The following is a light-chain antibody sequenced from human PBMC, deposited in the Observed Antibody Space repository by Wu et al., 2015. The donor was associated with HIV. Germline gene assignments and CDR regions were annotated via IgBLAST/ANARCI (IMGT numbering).Light chain of an antibody. CDR1: QSISSY. CDR2: AAS. J-gene: IGKJ1*01. Sequence: DIQMTQSPSSLSASVGDRVTITCRASQSISSYLNWYQQKPGKAPKLLIYAASNLHSGVPSRFSGSGSGTDFTLTISSLQPEDFATYYCQQSYSTPRTFGQGTKVEIK. V-gene: IGKV1-39*01. CDR3: QQSYSTPRT.